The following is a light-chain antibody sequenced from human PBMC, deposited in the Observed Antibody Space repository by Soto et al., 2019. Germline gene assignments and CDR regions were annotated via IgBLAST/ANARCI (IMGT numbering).Light chain of an antibody. CDR2: AAS. CDR3: QQVNSYPHT. V-gene: IGKV1-9*01. CDR1: QDISSY. Sequence: IQLTQSPSSLSASVGDRVTITCRASQDISSYLAWYQQKPGKAPKLLIYAASTLQSGVPSRFSGSGSGTDFTLTISSLQPADFATYYCQQVNSYPHTFGQGTKLEIK. J-gene: IGKJ2*01.